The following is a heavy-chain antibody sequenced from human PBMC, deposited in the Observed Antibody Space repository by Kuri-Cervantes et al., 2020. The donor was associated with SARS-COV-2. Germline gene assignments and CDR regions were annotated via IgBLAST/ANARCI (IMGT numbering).Heavy chain of an antibody. V-gene: IGHV5-10-1*01. D-gene: IGHD5-24*01. CDR3: ARLGRDGYNYRPDY. J-gene: IGHJ4*02. CDR1: GYSLTSYW. Sequence: GETLKISCKGSGYSLTSYWISWVRQMPGKGLEWMGTIDPSDSYTSYSPSFQGHVTISSDKSISTAYLQWSSMKASDTAMYYCARLGRDGYNYRPDYWGQGTPVTVSS. CDR2: IDPSDSYT.